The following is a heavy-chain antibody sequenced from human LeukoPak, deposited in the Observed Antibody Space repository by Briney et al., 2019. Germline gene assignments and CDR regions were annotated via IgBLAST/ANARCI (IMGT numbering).Heavy chain of an antibody. V-gene: IGHV3-23*01. D-gene: IGHD6-6*01. CDR3: ARDDQYSSSANFQH. CDR2: ISDSGGTT. Sequence: PGGSLRLSCAASGFTFSSYAMSWVRQAPGKGLEWVSVISDSGGTTYYADSVKSRFTISRDNAKNSLYLQMNSLRAEDTAVYYCARDDQYSSSANFQHWGQGTLVTVSS. CDR1: GFTFSSYA. J-gene: IGHJ1*01.